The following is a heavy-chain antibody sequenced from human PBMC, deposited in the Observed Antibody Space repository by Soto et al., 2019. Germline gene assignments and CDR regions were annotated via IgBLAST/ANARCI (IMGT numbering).Heavy chain of an antibody. CDR1: GYSFTNYG. D-gene: IGHD2-21*02. V-gene: IGHV1-18*01. Sequence: ASVKVSCKASGYSFTNYGISWVRQAPGQGLEWMGWVSGYSVDTIYVQKFQGRVTMTTDTSTSTAHMELRSLTYDDTAVYYCTKQKGDSRTYNGMDVWGQGTTVTVSS. J-gene: IGHJ6*02. CDR3: TKQKGDSRTYNGMDV. CDR2: VSGYSVDT.